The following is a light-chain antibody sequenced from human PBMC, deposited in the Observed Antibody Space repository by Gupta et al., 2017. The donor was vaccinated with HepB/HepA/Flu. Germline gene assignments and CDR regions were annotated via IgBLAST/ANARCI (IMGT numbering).Light chain of an antibody. CDR3: QQYNTYST. CDR1: QSISSW. Sequence: DIQMTQSPSTLSASVGDRVTITCRASQSISSWLAWYQQKPGKSPKLLIYRASSVESGVPSRFSGSGSGTEFTLTISDLQPDDFSTYYCQQYNTYSTFGQGTKVEIK. V-gene: IGKV1-5*03. J-gene: IGKJ1*01. CDR2: RAS.